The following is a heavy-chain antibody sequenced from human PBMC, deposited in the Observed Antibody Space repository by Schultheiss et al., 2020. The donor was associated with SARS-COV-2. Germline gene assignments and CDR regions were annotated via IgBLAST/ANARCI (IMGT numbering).Heavy chain of an antibody. CDR3: ARGHDYSNPWALGY. CDR2: IYYSGST. CDR1: GYSISSGYY. Sequence: SETLSLTCAVSGYSISSGYYWGWIRQPPGKGLEWIGSIYYSGSTYYNPSLKSRVTISVDTSKNQFSLKLSSVTAADTAVYYCARGHDYSNPWALGYWGQGTLVTVSS. V-gene: IGHV4-38-2*01. J-gene: IGHJ4*02. D-gene: IGHD4-11*01.